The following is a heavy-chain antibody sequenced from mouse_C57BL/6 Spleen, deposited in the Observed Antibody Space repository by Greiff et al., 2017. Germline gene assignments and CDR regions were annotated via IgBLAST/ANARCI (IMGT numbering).Heavy chain of an antibody. J-gene: IGHJ4*01. D-gene: IGHD1-1*01. CDR3: TRAPLSYGSSYVGLNYAMDY. CDR1: GYTFTDYE. V-gene: IGHV1-15*01. CDR2: IDPETGGT. Sequence: QVQLQQSGAELVRPGASVTLSCKASGYTFTDYEMHWVKQTPVHGLEWIGAIDPETGGTAYNQKFKGKAILTADKSSSTAYMELRSLTSEDSAVYYCTRAPLSYGSSYVGLNYAMDYWGQGTSVTVSS.